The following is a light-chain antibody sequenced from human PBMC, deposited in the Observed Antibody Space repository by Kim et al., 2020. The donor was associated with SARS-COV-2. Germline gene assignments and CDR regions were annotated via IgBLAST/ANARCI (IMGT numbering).Light chain of an antibody. CDR2: DAS. J-gene: IGKJ1*01. Sequence: GDRVTITCRASQSINIWLAWYQQKPGKAPSLLIYDASILESGVPSRFSGSGSGTEFTLTISSLQPDDFATYYCQEYKSDPWTFGQGTKVDIK. CDR3: QEYKSDPWT. V-gene: IGKV1-5*01. CDR1: QSINIW.